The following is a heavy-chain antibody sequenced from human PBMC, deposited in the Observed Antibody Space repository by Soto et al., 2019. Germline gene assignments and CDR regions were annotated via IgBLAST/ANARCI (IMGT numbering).Heavy chain of an antibody. J-gene: IGHJ4*02. Sequence: GGSLRLSCAASGFTFSTYGMSWVRQAPGKGLEWVSGICAFVGSTYYEVSVKGRFTFSRYNSKSTIFLQMNSLRAEDTALYYCAKSNRPTAPFDYGGLGTLVTVSS. D-gene: IGHD4-4*01. CDR1: GFTFSTYG. CDR3: AKSNRPTAPFDY. V-gene: IGHV3-23*01. CDR2: ICAFVGST.